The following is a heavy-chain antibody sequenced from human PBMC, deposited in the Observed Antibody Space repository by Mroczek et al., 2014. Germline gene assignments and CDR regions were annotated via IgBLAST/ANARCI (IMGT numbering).Heavy chain of an antibody. V-gene: IGHV3-30*18. D-gene: IGHD3-10*01. CDR1: GFTFSSYG. CDR3: AKAIMDYGSGNGGFR. Sequence: QVQLVQSGGGVVQPGRSLRLSCAASGFTFSSYGMHWVRQAPGKGLEWVAVISYDGSNKYYADSVKGRFTISRDNSKNTLYLQMNSLRAEDTAVYYCAKAIMDYGSGNGGFRWGQGTLVTVSS. J-gene: IGHJ4*02. CDR2: ISYDGSNK.